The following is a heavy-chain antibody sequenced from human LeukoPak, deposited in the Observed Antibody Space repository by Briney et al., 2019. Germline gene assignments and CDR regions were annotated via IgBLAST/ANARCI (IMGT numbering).Heavy chain of an antibody. V-gene: IGHV3-30*02. Sequence: GGSLRLSCAASGFTFSSYGMHWVRQAPGKGLEWVAFIRYDGSNKYYVDSVKGRFTISRDNSKNTLYLQMNSLRAEDTAVYYCAKEAVAGMEFDYRGQGTLVTVSS. J-gene: IGHJ4*02. D-gene: IGHD6-19*01. CDR3: AKEAVAGMEFDY. CDR1: GFTFSSYG. CDR2: IRYDGSNK.